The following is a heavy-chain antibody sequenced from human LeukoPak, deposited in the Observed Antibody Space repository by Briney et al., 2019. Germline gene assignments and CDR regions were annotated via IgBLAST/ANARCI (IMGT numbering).Heavy chain of an antibody. V-gene: IGHV4-59*01. CDR3: ARGRVSSSTWYSTYYYFFYMDF. CDR1: DDSITMYY. CDR2: VDHTGST. D-gene: IGHD4-11*01. Sequence: SETLSLTCTVSDDSITMYYWTWIRQPPGKGLEWIGYVDHTGSTKFNPSFNGRVSISRDTSNNFFSLRLRSVTAADTAVYFCARGRVSSSTWYSTYYYFFYMDFWGKGTTVTVSS. J-gene: IGHJ6*03.